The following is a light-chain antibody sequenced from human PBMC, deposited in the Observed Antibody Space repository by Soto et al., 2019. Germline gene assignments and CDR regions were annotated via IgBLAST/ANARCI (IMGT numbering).Light chain of an antibody. CDR2: DVS. CDR1: SSDVGGYNY. V-gene: IGLV2-14*01. J-gene: IGLJ2*01. CDR3: SSYTSSSTSV. Sequence: QSALTQPASVSGSPGQSITISCTGTSSDVGGYNYVSRYQQHPGKAPKLMIYDVSNRPSGVSNRFSGSKSGNTASLTISGLQAEDEADYYCSSYTSSSTSVFGGGTKLTVL.